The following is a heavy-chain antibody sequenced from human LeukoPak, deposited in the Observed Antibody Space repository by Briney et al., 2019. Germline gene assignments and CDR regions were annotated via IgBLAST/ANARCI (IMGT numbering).Heavy chain of an antibody. CDR3: ARAADYDILTGSNAFDI. D-gene: IGHD3-9*01. CDR2: ISSSSSTI. Sequence: GGSLRLSCTASGFTFSSYSLNWVRQAPGKGLEWVSYISSSSSTIYYADSVKGRFTISRDNAKNSLYLQMNSLRAEDTAVYYCARAADYDILTGSNAFDIWGQGTMVTVSS. CDR1: GFTFSSYS. J-gene: IGHJ3*02. V-gene: IGHV3-48*04.